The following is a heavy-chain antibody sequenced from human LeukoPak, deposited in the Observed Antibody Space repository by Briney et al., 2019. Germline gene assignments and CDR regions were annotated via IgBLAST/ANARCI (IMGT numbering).Heavy chain of an antibody. CDR1: GFTFSTYT. D-gene: IGHD2-2*01. V-gene: IGHV3-21*01. Sequence: GGSLRLSCAASGFTFSTYTMNWVRQAPGKGLEWVSSISSSSSNIYYADSVKGRFTISRDNATNSVYLQMNSLRVEDTAVYYCARGYQRPDYWGQGTLITVSS. J-gene: IGHJ4*02. CDR3: ARGYQRPDY. CDR2: ISSSSSNI.